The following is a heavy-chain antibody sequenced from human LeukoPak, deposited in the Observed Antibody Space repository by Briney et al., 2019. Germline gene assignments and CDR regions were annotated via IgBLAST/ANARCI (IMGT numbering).Heavy chain of an antibody. CDR3: ARGYCSGGSCYFDY. D-gene: IGHD2-15*01. Sequence: ASVTVSCKVSGYTLTELSMHWVRQAPGKGLEWMGWINPNSGGTNYAQKFQGRVTMTRDTSISTAYMELSRLRSDDTAVYYCARGYCSGGSCYFDYWGQGTLVTVSS. J-gene: IGHJ4*02. CDR1: GYTLTELS. CDR2: INPNSGGT. V-gene: IGHV1-2*02.